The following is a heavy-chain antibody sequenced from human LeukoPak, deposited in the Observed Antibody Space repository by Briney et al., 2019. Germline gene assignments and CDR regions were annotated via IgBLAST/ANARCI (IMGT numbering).Heavy chain of an antibody. CDR2: INPNSGGT. CDR3: ARDGTAGVDY. J-gene: IGHJ4*02. D-gene: IGHD1/OR15-1a*01. V-gene: IGHV1-2*02. CDR1: GYAFTGYY. Sequence: ASVKVSCKASGYAFTGYYMHWVRQAPGQGLEWMGWINPNSGGTNSAQKFQGRVTMTRDTSISPAYMELSRLRSDDTAVYYFARDGTAGVDYWGQGTLVTVS.